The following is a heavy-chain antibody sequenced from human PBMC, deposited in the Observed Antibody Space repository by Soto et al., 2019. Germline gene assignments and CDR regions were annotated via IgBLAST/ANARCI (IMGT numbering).Heavy chain of an antibody. CDR3: ARDLPSCSSTSCYYY. V-gene: IGHV1-69*04. D-gene: IGHD2-2*01. CDR2: ILPILGIA. Sequence: GASVKVSCKASGGTFSSYTISWVRQAPGQGLEWMGRILPILGIANYAQKFQGRVTITADKSTSTAYMELSSLRSEDTAVYYCARDLPSCSSTSCYYYWGQGTLVTVSS. J-gene: IGHJ4*02. CDR1: GGTFSSYT.